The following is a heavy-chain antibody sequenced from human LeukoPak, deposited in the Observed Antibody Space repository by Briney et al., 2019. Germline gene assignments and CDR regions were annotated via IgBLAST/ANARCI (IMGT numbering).Heavy chain of an antibody. CDR2: IYYSGST. D-gene: IGHD2-2*01. J-gene: IGHJ5*02. Sequence: SETLSLTCTVSGGSINNYYWSWIRQPPGKGLEWIGYIYYSGSTYYNPSLKSRVTISVDTSKNQFSLKLSSVTAADTAVYYCARAAVVPAAIILDPWGQGTLVTVSS. V-gene: IGHV4-59*08. CDR1: GGSINNYY. CDR3: ARAAVVPAAIILDP.